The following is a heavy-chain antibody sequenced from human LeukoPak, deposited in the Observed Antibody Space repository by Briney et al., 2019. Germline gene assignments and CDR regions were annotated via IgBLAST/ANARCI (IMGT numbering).Heavy chain of an antibody. D-gene: IGHD2/OR15-2a*01. V-gene: IGHV3-7*04. CDR3: ARAVSIPVGYYFDC. J-gene: IGHJ4*02. CDR2: IKHGGSEK. Sequence: GGSLRLSCAASGFTFSTYWMSWVRQAPGKGLEWVANIKHGGSEKYYVDSVKGRFTISRDNTKNSLHLQMNSLRAEDTAVYYCARAVSIPVGYYFDCWGQGTLVTVSS. CDR1: GFTFSTYW.